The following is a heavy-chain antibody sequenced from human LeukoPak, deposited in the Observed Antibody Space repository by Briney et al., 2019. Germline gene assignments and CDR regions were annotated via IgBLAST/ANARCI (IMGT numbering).Heavy chain of an antibody. V-gene: IGHV3-33*01. D-gene: IGHD1-1*01. CDR3: TREAGTTPFDY. J-gene: IGHJ4*02. Sequence: GRSLRLSCAASGFTFSSYGMHWVRQAPGKGREWVAVIWFDGSNNYYADSVKGRFTISRDNSKNTLSLQMNSLRVEDTAVYYCTREAGTTPFDYWGQGTQVTVSS. CDR1: GFTFSSYG. CDR2: IWFDGSNN.